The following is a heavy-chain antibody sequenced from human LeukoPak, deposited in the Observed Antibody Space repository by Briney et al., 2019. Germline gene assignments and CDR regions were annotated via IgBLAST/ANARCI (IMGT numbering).Heavy chain of an antibody. V-gene: IGHV4-4*07. D-gene: IGHD7-27*01. CDR2: IYTSGST. CDR3: ARDLSRNWGLDY. Sequence: NASETLSLTCSVSCGSISGYYWTWIRQPAGKGLEWIGRIYTSGSTNYNPSLKSRVTMSVDTSKNQFSLKLSSVTAADTAVYYCARDLSRNWGLDYWGQGTLVTVSS. CDR1: CGSISGYY. J-gene: IGHJ4*02.